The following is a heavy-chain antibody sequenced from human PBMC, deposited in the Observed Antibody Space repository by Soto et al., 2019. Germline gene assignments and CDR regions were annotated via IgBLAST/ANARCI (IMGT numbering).Heavy chain of an antibody. CDR3: AADMQATGTATDY. Sequence: SVKVSCKASGFTFTSSSVQWVRQARGQRLEWIGWIVVGSGNTNYAQKFQERVTITRDMSTSTAYMELSSLRSEDTAVYYCAADMQATGTATDYWGQGTLVTVSS. CDR2: IVVGSGNT. V-gene: IGHV1-58*01. J-gene: IGHJ4*02. CDR1: GFTFTSSS. D-gene: IGHD3-9*01.